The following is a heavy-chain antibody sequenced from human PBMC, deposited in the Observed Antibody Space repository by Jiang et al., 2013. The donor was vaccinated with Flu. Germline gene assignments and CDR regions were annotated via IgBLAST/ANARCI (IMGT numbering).Heavy chain of an antibody. J-gene: IGHJ4*02. Sequence: VIWYDGSNKYYADSVKGRFTISRDNSKNTLYLQMNSLRAEDTAVYYCARARGYGSGSYYDYWGQGTLVTVSS. CDR2: IWYDGSNK. V-gene: IGHV3-33*01. D-gene: IGHD3-10*01. CDR3: ARARGYGSGSYYDY.